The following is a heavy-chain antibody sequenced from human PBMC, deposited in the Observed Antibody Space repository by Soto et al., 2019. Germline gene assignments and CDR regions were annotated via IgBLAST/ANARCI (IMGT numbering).Heavy chain of an antibody. Sequence: GGSLRLSCAASGFTFSSYGMHWVRQAPGKGLDWLAVIWYDGSNKFYVDSVKGRFTISRDNSKNTLYLQMNSLRAEDTAVYYCASGLYYDSSGYYYNYAFDIWGQGTMVTVSS. V-gene: IGHV3-33*01. CDR3: ASGLYYDSSGYYYNYAFDI. J-gene: IGHJ3*02. CDR2: IWYDGSNK. D-gene: IGHD3-22*01. CDR1: GFTFSSYG.